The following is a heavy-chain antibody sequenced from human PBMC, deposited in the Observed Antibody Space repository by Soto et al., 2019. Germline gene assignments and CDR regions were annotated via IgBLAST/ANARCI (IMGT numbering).Heavy chain of an antibody. J-gene: IGHJ4*02. CDR3: ARGHYDILTGYSSYYFDY. CDR1: GGSISTYS. CDR2: ISYIGST. V-gene: IGHV4-59*12. Sequence: PSETLSLTCTFSGGSISTYSWTWVRQSPGKGLEWIGFISYIGSTNYNPSLKSRVTISVDTAKNQFSLKLSSVTAADTAVYYCARGHYDILTGYSSYYFDYWGQGTLVTVSS. D-gene: IGHD3-9*01.